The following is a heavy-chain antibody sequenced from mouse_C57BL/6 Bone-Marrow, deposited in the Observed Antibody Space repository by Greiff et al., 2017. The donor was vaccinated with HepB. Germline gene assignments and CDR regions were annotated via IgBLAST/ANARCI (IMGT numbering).Heavy chain of an antibody. CDR3: ARDYVEYYFDY. V-gene: IGHV1-64*01. CDR2: IHPNSGST. CDR1: GYTFTNYW. J-gene: IGHJ2*01. Sequence: VQLQESGAELVKPGASVKLSCKASGYTFTNYWMHWVKQRPGQGLEWIGMIHPNSGSTNYNEKFKSKATLTVDKSSTTAYMQLSSLTSEDSAVYYCARDYVEYYFDYWGQGTTLTVSS. D-gene: IGHD1-1*01.